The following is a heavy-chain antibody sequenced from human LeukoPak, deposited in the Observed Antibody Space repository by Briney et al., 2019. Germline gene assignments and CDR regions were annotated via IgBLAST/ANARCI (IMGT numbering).Heavy chain of an antibody. D-gene: IGHD2-2*01. CDR2: ISYDGSNK. Sequence: PGGSLRLPCAASGFTFSSYGMHWVRQAPGKGLEWVAVISYDGSNKYYADSVKGRFTISRDNSKNTLYLQMNSLRAEDTAVYYCAKDLVPAASYPWYYFDYWGQGTLVTVSS. V-gene: IGHV3-30*18. CDR3: AKDLVPAASYPWYYFDY. CDR1: GFTFSSYG. J-gene: IGHJ4*02.